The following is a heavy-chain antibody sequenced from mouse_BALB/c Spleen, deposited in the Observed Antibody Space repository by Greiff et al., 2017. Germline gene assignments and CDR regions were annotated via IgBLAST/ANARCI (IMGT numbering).Heavy chain of an antibody. J-gene: IGHJ4*01. V-gene: IGHV5-17*02. D-gene: IGHD1-2*01. CDR2: ISSGSSTI. CDR3: ASTAVMDY. CDR1: GFTFSSFG. Sequence: EVKLEESGGGLVQPGGSRKLSCAASGFTFSSFGMHWVRQAPEKGLEWVAYISSGSSTIYYADTVKGRFTISRDNPKNTLFLQMTSLRSEDTAMYYCASTAVMDYWGQGTSVTVSS.